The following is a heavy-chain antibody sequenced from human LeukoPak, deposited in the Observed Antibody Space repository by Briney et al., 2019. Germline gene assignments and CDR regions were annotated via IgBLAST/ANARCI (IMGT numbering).Heavy chain of an antibody. V-gene: IGHV3-74*01. CDR3: AKGGFGELLYYFDY. D-gene: IGHD3-10*01. CDR1: GFTFSSYW. J-gene: IGHJ4*02. Sequence: GGSLRLSCAASGFTFSSYWMHWVRQAPGKGLVWVSRINSDGSSTSYADSVKGRFTISRDNAKNSLYLQMNSLRAEDMALYYCAKGGFGELLYYFDYWGQGTLVTVSS. CDR2: INSDGSST.